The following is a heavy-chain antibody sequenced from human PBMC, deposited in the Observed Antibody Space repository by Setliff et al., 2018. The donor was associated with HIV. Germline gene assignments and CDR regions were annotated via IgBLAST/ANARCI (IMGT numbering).Heavy chain of an antibody. CDR3: ASRRITMVRGVISSDYYYYYMDV. CDR1: GYTFTSHY. V-gene: IGHV1-69*13. J-gene: IGHJ6*03. D-gene: IGHD3-10*01. CDR2: IIPVFGTT. Sequence: SVKVSCKASGYTFTSHYLHWVRQAPGQGLEWMGGIIPVFGTTDYAQKFQGRVTITADESTSTAYMELSSLRSEDTAVYYCASRRITMVRGVISSDYYYYYMDVWGKGTTVTVSS.